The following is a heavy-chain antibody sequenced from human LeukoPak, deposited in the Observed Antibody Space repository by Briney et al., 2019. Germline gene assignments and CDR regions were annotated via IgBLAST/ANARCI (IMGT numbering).Heavy chain of an antibody. CDR2: IYSGGST. Sequence: GGSLRLSCAASGFTVSSNYMSWVRQALGKGLEWFLVIYSGGSTYYADSVKGRFTISRDNSKNTLYLQMNSLRAEDTAVYYCARGAYCGGDCSVADWMGAFDIWGQGTMVTVSS. CDR1: GFTVSSNY. V-gene: IGHV3-53*01. J-gene: IGHJ3*02. CDR3: ARGAYCGGDCSVADWMGAFDI. D-gene: IGHD2-21*02.